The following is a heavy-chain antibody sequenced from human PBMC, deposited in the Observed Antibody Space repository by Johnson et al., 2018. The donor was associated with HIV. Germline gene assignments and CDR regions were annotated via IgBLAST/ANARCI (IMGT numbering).Heavy chain of an antibody. CDR2: ISYDGNNK. CDR3: ARDRNPFLNYFASSADAFDI. D-gene: IGHD3-22*01. V-gene: IGHV3-30-3*01. Sequence: QVQLVESGGGVVRPGRSLRLSCAACEFTFSRFAMHWVRQAPGKGLEWVAVISYDGNNKFYADSVKGRFTISRDNSKNTLYLQMNSLRHEDTAVYYCARDRNPFLNYFASSADAFDIWGQGTMVTVSS. J-gene: IGHJ3*02. CDR1: EFTFSRFA.